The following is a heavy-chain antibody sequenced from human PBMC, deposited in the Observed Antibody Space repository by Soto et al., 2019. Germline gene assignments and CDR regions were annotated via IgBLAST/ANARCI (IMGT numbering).Heavy chain of an antibody. Sequence: SVKVSCKASGYTFTGYYMHWVRQAPGQGLVWMGGIIPIFGTANYAQKFQGRVTITADESTSTAYMELSSLRSEDTAVYYCARDCSGGSCHGLGFDYWGQGTLVTSPQ. V-gene: IGHV1-69*13. CDR1: GYTFTGYY. J-gene: IGHJ4*02. CDR2: IIPIFGTA. CDR3: ARDCSGGSCHGLGFDY. D-gene: IGHD2-15*01.